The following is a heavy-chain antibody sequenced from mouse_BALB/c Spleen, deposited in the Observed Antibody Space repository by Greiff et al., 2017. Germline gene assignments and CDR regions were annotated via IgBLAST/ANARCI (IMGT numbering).Heavy chain of an antibody. CDR3: ASSSLPYYAMDY. Sequence: EVQGVESGGGLVQPGGSLKLSCAASGFTFSSYTMSWVRQTPEKRLEWVAYISNGGGSTYYPDTVKGRFTISRDNAKNTLYLQMSSLKSEDTAMYYCASSSLPYYAMDYWGQGTSVTVSS. CDR2: ISNGGGST. D-gene: IGHD1-1*01. V-gene: IGHV5-12-2*01. CDR1: GFTFSSYT. J-gene: IGHJ4*01.